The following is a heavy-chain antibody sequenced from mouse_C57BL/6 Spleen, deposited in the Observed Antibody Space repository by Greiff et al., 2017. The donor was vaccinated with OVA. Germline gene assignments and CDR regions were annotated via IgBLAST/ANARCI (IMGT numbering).Heavy chain of an antibody. Sequence: DVKLVESGGGLVKPGGSLKLSCAASGFTFSSYAMSWVRQTPEKRLEWVATISDGGSYTYYPDNVKGRFTISRDNAKNNLYLQMSHLKSEDTAMYYCASTVVATEGYFDVWGTGTTVTVSS. CDR2: ISDGGSYT. CDR1: GFTFSSYA. CDR3: ASTVVATEGYFDV. V-gene: IGHV5-4*03. J-gene: IGHJ1*03. D-gene: IGHD1-1*01.